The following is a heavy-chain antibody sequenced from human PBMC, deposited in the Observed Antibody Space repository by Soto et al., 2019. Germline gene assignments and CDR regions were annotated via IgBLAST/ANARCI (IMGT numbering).Heavy chain of an antibody. V-gene: IGHV4-39*07. Sequence: PSETLSLTCTVSGGSISSSSYYWGWIRQPPGKGLEWIGSIYYSGSTNYNPSLKRRVSISLDKSKNQFSLKLTSVTAADTAVYFCARTGKFYYYDMSGLPFDPWGPGVLVTVSS. D-gene: IGHD3-22*01. CDR1: GGSISSSSYY. CDR2: IYYSGST. CDR3: ARTGKFYYYDMSGLPFDP. J-gene: IGHJ5*02.